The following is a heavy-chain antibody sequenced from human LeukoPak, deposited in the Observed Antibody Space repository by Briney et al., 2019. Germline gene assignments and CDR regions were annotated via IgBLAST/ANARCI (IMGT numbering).Heavy chain of an antibody. Sequence: PSETLSLTCTVSGGSISSSSYYWGWIRQPPGKGLEWIGSIYYSGSTYYNPSLKSRITISVDTSKNQFSLKLSSVTAADTAMYYCATHTRAGSGYYPDHWGQGTLVTVSS. J-gene: IGHJ4*02. D-gene: IGHD3-22*01. CDR1: GGSISSSSYY. CDR2: IYYSGST. V-gene: IGHV4-39*01. CDR3: ATHTRAGSGYYPDH.